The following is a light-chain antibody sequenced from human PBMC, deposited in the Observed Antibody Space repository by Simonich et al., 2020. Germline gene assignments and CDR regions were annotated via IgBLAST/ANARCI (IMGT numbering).Light chain of an antibody. CDR1: PRVSSSD. Sequence: EIVLTQSPCTLSLSPGERATLSCRASPRVSSSDLAWYQQKPGQAPRLLIYGASSRATGIPERFSGSGSGTDFTLTISRLEPEDFAVYYCQQYGSSPYTFGQGTKLEIK. V-gene: IGKV3-20*01. CDR3: QQYGSSPYT. CDR2: GAS. J-gene: IGKJ2*01.